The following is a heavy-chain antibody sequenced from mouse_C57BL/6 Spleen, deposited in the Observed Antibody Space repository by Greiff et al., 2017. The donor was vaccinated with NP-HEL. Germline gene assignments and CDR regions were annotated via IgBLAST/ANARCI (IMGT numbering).Heavy chain of an antibody. CDR1: GYTFTDYY. CDR3: ARKAKVITTLVTYYYAMED. Sequence: VQLQQSGPELVKPGASVKISCKASGYTFTDYYMNWVKQSHGKSLEWIGDINPNNGGTSYNQKFKGKATLTVDKSSSTAYMELRSLTSEDSAVYYCARKAKVITTLVTYYYAMEDWGHRTSVSASS. CDR2: INPNNGGT. V-gene: IGHV1-26*01. D-gene: IGHD1-1*02. J-gene: IGHJ4*01.